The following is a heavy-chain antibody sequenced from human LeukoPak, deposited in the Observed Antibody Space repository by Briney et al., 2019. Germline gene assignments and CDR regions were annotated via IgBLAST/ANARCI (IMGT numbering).Heavy chain of an antibody. CDR3: ARERGRGSCYAV. D-gene: IGHD2-15*01. Sequence: ASVKVSCKASGYTFTGYYMHWVRQAPGQGLEWMGWINPNSGGTNYAQNFQGRVTMTRDTSISTAYMELSRLRSDDTAVYYCARERGRGSCYAVWGQGTLVTVSS. CDR2: INPNSGGT. J-gene: IGHJ4*02. V-gene: IGHV1-2*02. CDR1: GYTFTGYY.